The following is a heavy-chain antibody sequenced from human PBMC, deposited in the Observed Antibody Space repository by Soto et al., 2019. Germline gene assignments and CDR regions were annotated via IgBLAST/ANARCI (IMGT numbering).Heavy chain of an antibody. Sequence: ASVKVSCKASGYTFTSYDINWVRQATGQGLEWMGWMNPSSGNTGYAQKFQGRVTMTRNTSISTAYMELSSLRSEDTAVYYCARARVNYYYYYMDVWGKGTTVTVSS. J-gene: IGHJ6*03. CDR3: ARARVNYYYYYMDV. V-gene: IGHV1-8*01. CDR2: MNPSSGNT. CDR1: GYTFTSYD. D-gene: IGHD2-21*01.